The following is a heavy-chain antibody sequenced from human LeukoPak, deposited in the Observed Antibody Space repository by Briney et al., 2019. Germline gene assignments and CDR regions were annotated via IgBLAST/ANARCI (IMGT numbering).Heavy chain of an antibody. CDR3: ARGVSIRVYFDY. J-gene: IGHJ4*02. Sequence: GGSLRLSCAASGFTFSSYSMNWVRQAPGKGLEWVSSISSSSSYIYYADSVKGRFTISRDNAKNSLYLQMNSLRAEDTAVYYCARGVSIRVYFDYWGQGTLVTVSS. V-gene: IGHV3-21*01. CDR1: GFTFSSYS. CDR2: ISSSSSYI. D-gene: IGHD2/OR15-2a*01.